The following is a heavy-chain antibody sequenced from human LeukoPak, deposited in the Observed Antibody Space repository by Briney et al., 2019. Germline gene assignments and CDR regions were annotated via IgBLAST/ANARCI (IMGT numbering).Heavy chain of an antibody. CDR2: IYYSGST. CDR1: GGSISSSSYY. Sequence: SSETLSLTCTVSGGSISSSSYYWGWIRQPPGKGLEWIGTIYYSGSTYYNPSLKSRVTISGDASKKQFSLELNSVTAADTAVYYCRIAVTAYFDYWGQGTLVTVSS. D-gene: IGHD2-21*02. CDR3: RIAVTAYFDY. V-gene: IGHV4-39*01. J-gene: IGHJ4*02.